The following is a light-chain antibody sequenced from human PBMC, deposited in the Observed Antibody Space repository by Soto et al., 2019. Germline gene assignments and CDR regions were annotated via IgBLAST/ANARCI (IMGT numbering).Light chain of an antibody. CDR2: GAS. CDR1: QTVSNTY. Sequence: EIVLTQFPGALSLSPGERVTLSCRASQTVSNTYLAWYQQKSGQAPKFLLYGASNRATGIPDRFSGSGSGTDFTITISRLEPEDFAVYYCQQYGALPPTFGGGTKVEIK. J-gene: IGKJ4*01. CDR3: QQYGALPPT. V-gene: IGKV3-20*01.